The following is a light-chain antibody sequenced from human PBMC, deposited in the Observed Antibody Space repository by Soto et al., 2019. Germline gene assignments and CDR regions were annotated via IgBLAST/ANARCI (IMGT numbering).Light chain of an antibody. CDR3: QQRSNWPPRFT. J-gene: IGKJ3*01. CDR2: DAS. V-gene: IGKV3-11*01. Sequence: EIVLTQSPATLSLSPGERATLSCRASQSVSSSLAWYQQKPGQAPRLLIYDASNRATGIPARFSGSGSGTDLALTISSRGPEDFAVYYCQQRSNWPPRFTFGPGTKVDIK. CDR1: QSVSSS.